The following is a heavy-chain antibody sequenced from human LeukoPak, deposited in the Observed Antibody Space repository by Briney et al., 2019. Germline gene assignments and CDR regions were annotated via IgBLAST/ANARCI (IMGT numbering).Heavy chain of an antibody. CDR3: ARDMGGYSGYGYDY. D-gene: IGHD5-12*01. CDR2: IHPNSGGT. J-gene: IGHJ4*02. CDR1: GYTFTGYY. Sequence: ASVKVSCKASGYTFTGYYLHWVRQAPGQGLEWMGWIHPNSGGTHYAQKFQGRVTMTRDTSITTAYMELTRLRSDDTAVYYCARDMGGYSGYGYDYWGQGTLVTASS. V-gene: IGHV1-2*02.